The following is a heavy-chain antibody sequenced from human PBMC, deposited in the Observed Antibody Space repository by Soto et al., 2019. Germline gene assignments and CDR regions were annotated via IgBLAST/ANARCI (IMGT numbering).Heavy chain of an antibody. V-gene: IGHV1-46*03. D-gene: IGHD4-17*01. Sequence: QVQLVQSGAEVKKPGASVKVSCKASGYTFTSYYMHWVRQAPGQGLEWMGIINPSGGSTSYAQKFQGRVTMTRETSPSTVYMELSSLRSEDTAVYYCAREVYYGDYARSNAFDIWGQGTMVTVSS. CDR3: AREVYYGDYARSNAFDI. CDR2: INPSGGST. J-gene: IGHJ3*02. CDR1: GYTFTSYY.